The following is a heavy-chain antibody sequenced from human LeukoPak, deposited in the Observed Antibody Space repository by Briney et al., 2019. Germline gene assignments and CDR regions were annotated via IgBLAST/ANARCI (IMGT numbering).Heavy chain of an antibody. CDR3: ARDGDAPMTDFDY. D-gene: IGHD2-21*02. J-gene: IGHJ4*02. V-gene: IGHV3-74*01. CDR1: GLTFSSYW. CDR2: IKTDGSIT. Sequence: PGGSLRLSCAASGLTFSSYWMCWVRQDPGKGLAWVSCIKTDGSITAYPGSVKGRFTISRDNAKNTLYLQMNSLRADDTAVYYCARDGDAPMTDFDYWGQGALVTVSS.